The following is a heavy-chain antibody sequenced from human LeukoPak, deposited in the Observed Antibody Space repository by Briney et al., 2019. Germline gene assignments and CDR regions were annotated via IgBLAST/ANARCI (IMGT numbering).Heavy chain of an antibody. CDR3: ASLYYYDSSGYPAAYNWFDP. CDR1: GGSFSGYY. D-gene: IGHD3-22*01. J-gene: IGHJ5*02. V-gene: IGHV4-34*01. Sequence: SETLSLTCAVYGGSFSGYYWSWIRQPPGKGLEWLGEINHSGSPNYNPSLKSRVTISVDTSKNQFSLKLSSVTAADTAVYYCASLYYYDSSGYPAAYNWFDPWGQGTLVTVSS. CDR2: INHSGSP.